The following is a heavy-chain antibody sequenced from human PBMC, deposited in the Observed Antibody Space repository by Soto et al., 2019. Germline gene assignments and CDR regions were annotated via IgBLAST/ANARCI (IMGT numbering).Heavy chain of an antibody. V-gene: IGHV4-59*01. CDR2: MYYSGST. D-gene: IGHD3-22*01. CDR3: ARGERITMIVL. J-gene: IGHJ4*02. Sequence: PSETLTLTCNVSAGAITSSYWNWIRQSPGKGLEWIGYMYYSGSTNYNPSLKSRVTISVDTSKNQFSLKLSSVTAADTAVYYCARGERITMIVLWGQGTLVTVSS. CDR1: AGAITSSY.